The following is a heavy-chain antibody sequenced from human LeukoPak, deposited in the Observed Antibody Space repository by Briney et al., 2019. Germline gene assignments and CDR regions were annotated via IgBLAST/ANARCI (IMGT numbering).Heavy chain of an antibody. Sequence: EGSLRLSCAASGFTFSSYEMNWVRQAPGKGLEWVSYISSSGSTIYYADSVKGRFTISRDNAKNTLYLQMNSLRAEDTAVYYCARDQDGPGATVDHWGQGILVTVSS. J-gene: IGHJ5*02. CDR2: ISSSGSTI. CDR3: ARDQDGPGATVDH. V-gene: IGHV3-48*03. D-gene: IGHD1-26*01. CDR1: GFTFSSYE.